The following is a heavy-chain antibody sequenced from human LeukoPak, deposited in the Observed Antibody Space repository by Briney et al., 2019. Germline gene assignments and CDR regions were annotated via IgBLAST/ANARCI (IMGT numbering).Heavy chain of an antibody. CDR2: INPNSGGT. CDR3: ARAPRTGNFDY. CDR1: GGTFSSYA. V-gene: IGHV1-2*02. J-gene: IGHJ4*02. D-gene: IGHD7-27*01. Sequence: ASVKVSCKASGGTFSSYAISWVRQAPGQGLEWMGWINPNSGGTNYAQKFQGRVTMTRDTSISTAYMELSRLRSDDTAVYYCARAPRTGNFDYWGQGTPVTVSS.